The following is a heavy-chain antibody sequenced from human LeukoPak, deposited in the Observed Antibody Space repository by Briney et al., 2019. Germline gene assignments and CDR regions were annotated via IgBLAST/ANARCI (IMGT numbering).Heavy chain of an antibody. CDR2: ISSDGSNK. J-gene: IGHJ3*02. CDR1: GFTFTNYG. Sequence: PGGSLRLSCAASGFTFTNYGIHWVRLAPGKGLEWVAVISSDGSNKHYADSVKGRFTISRDDSKNTLYLQMNSLRADDTALYYCTTFDMWGQGTMVTVSS. V-gene: IGHV3-30*03. CDR3: TTFDM.